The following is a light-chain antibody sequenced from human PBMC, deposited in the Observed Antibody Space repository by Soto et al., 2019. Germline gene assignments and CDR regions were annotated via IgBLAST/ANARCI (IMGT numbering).Light chain of an antibody. CDR2: GAS. V-gene: IGKV1-39*01. CDR1: QSISGY. J-gene: IGKJ4*01. Sequence: DIQMTQSPSSLSASVGDRVTITCQASQSISGYLNWYQQKPGKAPKVLISGASTLHNGVPSRFSGRGSGTDFTLTISSLQPEDVATYYCQQSLSTLLTFGGGTKVEIK. CDR3: QQSLSTLLT.